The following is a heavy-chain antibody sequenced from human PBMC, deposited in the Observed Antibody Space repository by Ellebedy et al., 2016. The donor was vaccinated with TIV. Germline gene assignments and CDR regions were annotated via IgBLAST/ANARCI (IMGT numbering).Heavy chain of an antibody. J-gene: IGHJ4*02. CDR1: GFTFSNAW. Sequence: GGSLRLXXAASGFTFSNAWISWVRQAPGKGLEWVGRIKSKDDGETTIYAAPVKGRFTISRDDSKNTLYLQMNSLKTEDTAMYYCTTNRVTGNYWGQGTLVTVSS. D-gene: IGHD2-21*02. CDR2: IKSKDDGETT. CDR3: TTNRVTGNY. V-gene: IGHV3-15*01.